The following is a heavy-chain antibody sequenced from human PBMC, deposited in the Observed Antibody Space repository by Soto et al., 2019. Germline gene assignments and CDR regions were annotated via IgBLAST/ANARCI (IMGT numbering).Heavy chain of an antibody. D-gene: IGHD3-3*01. V-gene: IGHV4-34*01. CDR3: ARRGFWSGYGVRNNWFDP. CDR1: GGSFSGYY. CDR2: INHSGST. Sequence: PSETLSLTCAVYGGSFSGYYWSWIRQPPGKGLEWIGEINHSGSTNYNPSLKSRVTISVDTSKNQFSLKLSSVTAADTAVYYCARRGFWSGYGVRNNWFDPWGQGTLVTVSS. J-gene: IGHJ5*02.